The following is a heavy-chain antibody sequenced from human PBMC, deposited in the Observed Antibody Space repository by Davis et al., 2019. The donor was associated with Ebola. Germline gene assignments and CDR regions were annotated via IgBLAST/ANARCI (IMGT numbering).Heavy chain of an antibody. CDR2: ISYDGSNK. CDR3: AKEQLHWGRVGRYYFDY. D-gene: IGHD5-24*01. Sequence: GGSLRLSCAASGFTFSSYAMSWVRQAPGKGLEWVAVISYDGSNKYYADSVKGRFTISRDNSKNTLYLQMNSLRAEDTAVYYCAKEQLHWGRVGRYYFDYWGQGTLVTVSS. V-gene: IGHV3-30*18. CDR1: GFTFSSYA. J-gene: IGHJ4*02.